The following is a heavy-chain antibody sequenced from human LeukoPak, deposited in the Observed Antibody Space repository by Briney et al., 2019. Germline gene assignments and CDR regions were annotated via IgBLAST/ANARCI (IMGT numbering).Heavy chain of an antibody. D-gene: IGHD5-18*01. V-gene: IGHV5-51*01. CDR3: ARPSGFSYGGFDH. CDR2: IYPGDSET. J-gene: IGHJ4*02. CDR1: GYSFTSYW. Sequence: GESLKISFKGSGYSFTSYWIGWGRPMPGKGLDLMGIIYPGDSETKYSPSFQGQVTFSADKSINTAYLQWSSLKASDSAIYYCARPSGFSYGGFDHWGQGTLVTVSS.